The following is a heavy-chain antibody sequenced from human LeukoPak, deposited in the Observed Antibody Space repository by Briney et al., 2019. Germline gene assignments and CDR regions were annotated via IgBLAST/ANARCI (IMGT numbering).Heavy chain of an antibody. J-gene: IGHJ6*02. CDR1: GYSFTSYW. CDR3: ARGMYSSGWYSGYYYGMDV. Sequence: GESLKISCKGSGYSFTSYWIGWVRQMPGKGLEWMGIIYPGDSDTGYSPSFQGQVTISADKSISTAYLQWGSLKASDTAMYYCARGMYSSGWYSGYYYGMDVWGQGTTVTVSS. D-gene: IGHD6-19*01. V-gene: IGHV5-51*01. CDR2: IYPGDSDT.